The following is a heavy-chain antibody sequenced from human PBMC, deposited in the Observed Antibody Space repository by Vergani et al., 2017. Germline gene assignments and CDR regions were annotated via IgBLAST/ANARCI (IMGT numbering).Heavy chain of an antibody. CDR1: GFTFSSYG. CDR3: ARSRSGSSLLGY. D-gene: IGHD6-13*01. J-gene: IGHJ4*02. CDR2: IWYDGSNK. V-gene: IGHV3-33*01. Sequence: QVQLVESGGGVVQPGRSLRLSCAASGFTFSSYGMHWVRQAPGKGLEWVAVIWYDGSNKYYADSVKGRFTISRDNSKNKLYLQMNSLRAEDTAVYYCARSRSGSSLLGYWGQGTLVTVSS.